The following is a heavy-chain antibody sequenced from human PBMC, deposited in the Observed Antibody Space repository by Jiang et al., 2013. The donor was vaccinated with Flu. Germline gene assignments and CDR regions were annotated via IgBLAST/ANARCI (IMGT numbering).Heavy chain of an antibody. CDR1: GGSFSGYY. CDR2: INHSGSA. CDR3: ARGDKYYHGSGSYYLFDY. J-gene: IGHJ4*02. V-gene: IGHV4-34*01. Sequence: LLKPSETLSLTCAVYGGSFSGYYWSWIRQPPGNGLEWIGEINHSGSANYNPSLKSRVTISVDTSKNQFSLRLSSVTAADTAVYYCARGDKYYHGSGSYYLFDYWGQGTLVTVSS. D-gene: IGHD3-10*01.